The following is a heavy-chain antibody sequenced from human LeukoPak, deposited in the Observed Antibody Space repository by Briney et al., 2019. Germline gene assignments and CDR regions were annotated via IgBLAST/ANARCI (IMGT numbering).Heavy chain of an antibody. V-gene: IGHV3-30*18. CDR2: ISYDGGNK. D-gene: IGHD6-13*01. Sequence: GGSLRLSCAASGFTFSSYGMHWVRQAPGKGLEWVAVISYDGGNKYYADSVKGRFTISRDNSKNTLYLQMNSLRAEDTAVYYCAKAATAAGPKNWFDPWGQGTLVTVSS. CDR3: AKAATAAGPKNWFDP. J-gene: IGHJ5*02. CDR1: GFTFSSYG.